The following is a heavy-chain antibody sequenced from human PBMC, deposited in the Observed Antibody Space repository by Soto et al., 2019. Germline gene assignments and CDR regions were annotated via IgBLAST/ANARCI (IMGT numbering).Heavy chain of an antibody. D-gene: IGHD6-19*01. J-gene: IGHJ4*02. CDR3: ASDPQWPPDRY. Sequence: QVQLVQSGAEVKKPGASVKVSCKASGYTFTSYGISWVRQAPGQGLEWMGWISAYNGNTNYAQKAQGKVTMTTEACTSTDYMELRSLRSDDTAVYYCASDPQWPPDRYWGQGTLVTVSS. V-gene: IGHV1-18*01. CDR1: GYTFTSYG. CDR2: ISAYNGNT.